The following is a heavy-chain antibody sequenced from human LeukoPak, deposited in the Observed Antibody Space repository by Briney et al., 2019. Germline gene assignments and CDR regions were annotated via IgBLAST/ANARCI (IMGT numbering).Heavy chain of an antibody. CDR2: IDPNSGDT. Sequence: ASAKVSCKASGYMFTGYYMHWVRQAPGQGLEWMGCIDPNSGDTNYAQNFQGRVTMTRDTSISTAYMEVSSLKSDDTAVYYCTRGSVSSRFGESTYRFDHWGQGTLVTVSS. CDR3: TRGSVSSRFGESTYRFDH. V-gene: IGHV1-2*02. J-gene: IGHJ4*02. CDR1: GYMFTGYY. D-gene: IGHD3-10*01.